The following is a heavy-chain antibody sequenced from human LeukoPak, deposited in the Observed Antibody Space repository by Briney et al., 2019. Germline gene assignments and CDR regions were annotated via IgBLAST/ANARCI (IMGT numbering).Heavy chain of an antibody. CDR2: IYTSGST. V-gene: IGHV4-4*07. D-gene: IGHD3-22*01. CDR1: GGSISSYY. J-gene: IGHJ1*01. CDR3: ARGRNVYDSSGYYYEEYFQH. Sequence: SETLSLTCTVSGGSISSYYWSWIRQPPGKGLEWIGRIYTSGSTNYNPSLKSRVTMSVDTSKNQFSLKLSSVTAADTAVYYCARGRNVYDSSGYYYEEYFQHWGQGTLVTVSS.